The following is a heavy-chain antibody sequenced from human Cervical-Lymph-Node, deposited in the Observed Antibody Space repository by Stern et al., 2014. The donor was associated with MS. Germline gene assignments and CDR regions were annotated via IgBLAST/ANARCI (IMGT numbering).Heavy chain of an antibody. CDR3: AKDHTSSPRMKDYFDS. J-gene: IGHJ4*02. V-gene: IGHV3-9*01. D-gene: IGHD2-2*01. CDR1: GFIFGDFA. Sequence: EVQLVESGGGLVQPGRSLRLSCAASGFIFGDFAMHWVRQAPGKGLAWVSGISWNSLNIAYADSVKGRFTISRDNAKNSLYLQVNSLRPEDTAFYFCAKDHTSSPRMKDYFDSWGQGTLVTVSS. CDR2: ISWNSLNI.